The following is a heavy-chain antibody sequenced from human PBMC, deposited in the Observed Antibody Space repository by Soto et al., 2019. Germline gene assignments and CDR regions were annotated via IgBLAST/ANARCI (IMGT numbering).Heavy chain of an antibody. V-gene: IGHV3-74*01. CDR2: INSDGSIT. Sequence: PWGSLRLSCAASGFTFSSNWMRCFRQSPGKWLVWVSRINSDGSITSYADSVKGQFTISRDNAKNTLYLQMNSLRADDTAVYYCARGSSSWYVSFDYWGQGILVTVS. J-gene: IGHJ4*02. D-gene: IGHD6-13*01. CDR3: ARGSSSWYVSFDY. CDR1: GFTFSSNW.